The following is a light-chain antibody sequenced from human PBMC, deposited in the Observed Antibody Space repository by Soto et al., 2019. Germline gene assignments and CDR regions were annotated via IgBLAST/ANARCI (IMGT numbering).Light chain of an antibody. Sequence: DIQVTQSPSTLSRSVGDRVTITCRASQTISSWLAWYQQKPGKAPKLLIYKASTLKSGVPSRFSGSGSGTEFTLTISSLQPDDFATYYCQHYNSYSEAFGQGTKVELK. CDR3: QHYNSYSEA. CDR1: QTISSW. J-gene: IGKJ1*01. V-gene: IGKV1-5*03. CDR2: KAS.